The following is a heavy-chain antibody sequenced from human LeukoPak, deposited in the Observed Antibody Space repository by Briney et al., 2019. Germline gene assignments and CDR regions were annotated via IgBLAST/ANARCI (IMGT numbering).Heavy chain of an antibody. Sequence: NRGESLKISCKGSGYNFISYWVAWVRQMPGKGLEWMGIIYPGDSDTRYSPSFQGQVTISADKSISTAYLHWSSLKASDTAMYYCARPRGYSAYGDAFEIWGQGTMVTVSS. J-gene: IGHJ3*02. CDR1: GYNFISYW. CDR2: IYPGDSDT. D-gene: IGHD5-12*01. CDR3: ARPRGYSAYGDAFEI. V-gene: IGHV5-51*01.